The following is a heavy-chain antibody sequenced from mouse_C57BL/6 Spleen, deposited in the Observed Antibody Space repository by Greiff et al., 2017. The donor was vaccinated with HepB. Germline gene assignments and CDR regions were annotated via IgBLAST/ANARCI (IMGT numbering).Heavy chain of an antibody. CDR3: ARNYYGSSPWYFDV. CDR2: INPNYGTT. D-gene: IGHD1-1*01. J-gene: IGHJ1*03. Sequence: QLQESGPELVKPGASVKISCKASGYSFTDYNMNWVKQSNGKSLEWIGVINPNYGTTSYNQKFKGKATLTVDQSSSTAYMQLNSLTSEDSAVYYCARNYYGSSPWYFDVWGTGTTVTVSS. CDR1: GYSFTDYN. V-gene: IGHV1-39*01.